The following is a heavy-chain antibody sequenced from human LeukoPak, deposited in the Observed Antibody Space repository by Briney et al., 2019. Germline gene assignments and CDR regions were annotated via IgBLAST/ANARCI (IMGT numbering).Heavy chain of an antibody. Sequence: GGSLRLSCAASGFTFSSYGMHWVRQAPGKGLEWVAVISYDGSNKYYADSVKGRFTISRDNSKNTLYLQMNSLRAEDTAVYYCAKEPPQSFVDYWGQGTLVTVSS. D-gene: IGHD3-10*01. CDR2: ISYDGSNK. J-gene: IGHJ4*02. CDR1: GFTFSSYG. V-gene: IGHV3-30*18. CDR3: AKEPPQSFVDY.